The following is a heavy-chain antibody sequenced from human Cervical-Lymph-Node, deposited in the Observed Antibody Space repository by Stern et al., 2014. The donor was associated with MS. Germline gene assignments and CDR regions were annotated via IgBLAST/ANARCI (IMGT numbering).Heavy chain of an antibody. D-gene: IGHD4-17*01. CDR3: ARDSRDYLNYYGLDV. CDR2: LWYEENKT. Sequence: VQLVQSGGGVVQPGRSLRLACATSGFTFSYYGMARVPPAPGQGPEGGRLLWYEENKTYYTDSVKGRFTISRDTSKNTLYLQMDNLRAEDTAVYYCARDSRDYLNYYGLDVWGQGTTVTVS. J-gene: IGHJ6*02. V-gene: IGHV3-33*01. CDR1: GFTFSYYG.